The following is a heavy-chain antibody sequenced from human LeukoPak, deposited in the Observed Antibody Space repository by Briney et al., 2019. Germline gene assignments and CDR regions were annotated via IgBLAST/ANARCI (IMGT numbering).Heavy chain of an antibody. V-gene: IGHV3-7*01. CDR2: IREDGNRQ. D-gene: IGHD3-10*01. CDR3: ARDRGVVADGTVGWFDL. Sequence: GGSLTLSCVASGFTFSGYWMTWVRQAPGQGLGWVANIREDGNRQTYEDSLKGRFTISRDNARNSLYLQLDSLKAEDTAVYYCARDRGVVADGTVGWFDLWGQGTLVTVSS. J-gene: IGHJ5*02. CDR1: GFTFSGYW.